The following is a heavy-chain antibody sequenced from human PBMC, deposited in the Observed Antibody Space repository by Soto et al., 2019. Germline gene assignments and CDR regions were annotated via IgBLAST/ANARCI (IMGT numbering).Heavy chain of an antibody. CDR1: GGSFSCYY. Sequence: PSETLSLTCAVYGGSFSCYYWIWIRQPPGKGLEWIGEINHSGSTNYNPSLKSRVTISVDTSKNQFSLKLSSVTAADTAVYYCARLRPNYYDSSGYYYLFDYWGQGTLVTVSS. CDR2: INHSGST. D-gene: IGHD3-22*01. J-gene: IGHJ4*02. CDR3: ARLRPNYYDSSGYYYLFDY. V-gene: IGHV4-34*01.